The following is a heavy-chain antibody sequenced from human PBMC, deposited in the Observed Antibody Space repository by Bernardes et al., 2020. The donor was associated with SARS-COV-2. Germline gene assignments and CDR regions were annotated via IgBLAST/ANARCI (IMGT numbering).Heavy chain of an antibody. V-gene: IGHV3-30*18. CDR1: GFTFSNYG. CDR2: ISYDGSNK. J-gene: IGHJ4*02. CDR3: AKQRDGYNSPFDY. Sequence: GGSLRLSCAASGFTFSNYGMHWVRQAPGKGLEWVSAISYDGSNKYYADSVKGRFTISRDNSKNTLYLQMNSLRAEDTAIYYCAKQRDGYNSPFDYWGQGTLVTVSS. D-gene: IGHD5-12*01.